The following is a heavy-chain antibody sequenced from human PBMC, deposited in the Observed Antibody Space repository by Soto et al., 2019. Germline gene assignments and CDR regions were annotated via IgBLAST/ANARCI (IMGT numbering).Heavy chain of an antibody. V-gene: IGHV4-59*01. CDR2: IYYSGST. J-gene: IGHJ4*02. CDR1: GGSISRYY. Sequence: SDTLSLTCTVSGGSISRYYWTWIRQPPGKGLEWIGYIYYSGSTNYNPSLKSRVTISVDTSKNQFSLKLSSVTAADTSVYYCARRYGASFDYWGQGTLVTVSS. D-gene: IGHD4-17*01. CDR3: ARRYGASFDY.